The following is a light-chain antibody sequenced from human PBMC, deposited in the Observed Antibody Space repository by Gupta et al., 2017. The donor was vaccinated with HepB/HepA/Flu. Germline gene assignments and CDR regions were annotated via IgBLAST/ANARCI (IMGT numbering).Light chain of an antibody. CDR3: QQYNNWPSWT. CDR2: DAS. J-gene: IGKJ1*01. Sequence: EIVMTQSPATLSVSPGEGATLSCRASQNINSKLAWYQQKPGQAPRVLIYDASARHTGIPARFSGSGSGKEVTLTISSRQSEDFAVYYCQQYNNWPSWTFGQGTNVEIK. V-gene: IGKV3-15*01. CDR1: QNINSK.